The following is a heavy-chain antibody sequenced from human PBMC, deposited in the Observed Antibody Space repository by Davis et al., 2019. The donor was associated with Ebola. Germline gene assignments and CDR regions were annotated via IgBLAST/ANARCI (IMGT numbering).Heavy chain of an antibody. CDR1: GYTFTSYG. Sequence: AASVKVSCKASGYTFTSYGISWVRQAPGQGLEWMGWISAYNGNTNYAQKLQGRVTMATDTSTSTAYMELRSLRSDDTAVYYCARDGYFDWLLYGAGWFDTWGQGTLITVSS. CDR3: ARDGYFDWLLYGAGWFDT. CDR2: ISAYNGNT. J-gene: IGHJ5*02. V-gene: IGHV1-18*04. D-gene: IGHD3-9*01.